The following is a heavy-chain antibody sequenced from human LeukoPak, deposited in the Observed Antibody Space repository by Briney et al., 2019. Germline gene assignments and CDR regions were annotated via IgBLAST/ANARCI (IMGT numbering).Heavy chain of an antibody. D-gene: IGHD2-8*01. V-gene: IGHV3-21*01. Sequence: GGSLRLSCAASGFTFSSYSMNWVRQAPGKGLEWVSSISSSSSYIYYADSVKGRFTISRDNAKNSLCLQMNSLRAEDTAVYYCARDCTNGVCYNWSDPWGQGTRVTVSS. CDR1: GFTFSSYS. CDR3: ARDCTNGVCYNWSDP. J-gene: IGHJ5*02. CDR2: ISSSSSYI.